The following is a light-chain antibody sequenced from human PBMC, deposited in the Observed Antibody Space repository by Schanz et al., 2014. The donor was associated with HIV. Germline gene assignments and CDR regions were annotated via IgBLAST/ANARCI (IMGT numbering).Light chain of an antibody. CDR3: QQYNAYPLT. J-gene: IGKJ4*01. CDR2: GAS. V-gene: IGKV3-20*01. Sequence: EIVLTQSPGTLSLSPGERATLSCRASQSVSSNLAWYQQKPGQAPRLLISGASSRATGIPDRFSGSGSGTDFTLTISSLQPDDFATYYCQQYNAYPLTFGGGTKVEIK. CDR1: QSVSSN.